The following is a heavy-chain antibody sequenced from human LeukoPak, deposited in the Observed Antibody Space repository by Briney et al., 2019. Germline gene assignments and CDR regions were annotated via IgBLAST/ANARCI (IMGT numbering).Heavy chain of an antibody. Sequence: PSETLSLTCTVSGGPISSHYWSWIRQPPGKGLEWIGYIYYSGSTNYNPSLKSRVTISVDTSKNQFSLKLISVTAADTAVYYCARHYDSSAYYFPFDYWGQGTLVTVSS. CDR1: GGPISSHY. V-gene: IGHV4-59*08. CDR3: ARHYDSSAYYFPFDY. J-gene: IGHJ4*02. CDR2: IYYSGST. D-gene: IGHD3-22*01.